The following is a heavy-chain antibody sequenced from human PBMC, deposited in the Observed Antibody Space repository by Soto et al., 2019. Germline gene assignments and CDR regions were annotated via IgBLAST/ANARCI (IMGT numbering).Heavy chain of an antibody. Sequence: NLSLTCSVSGSVISGTDYYWTWIRHQPGKGVEWIGFIYYTGNTYYSSSLKRRFTISVDTSENQFSLILRSVTAADTAVFYCARFGIRSSDGFALWGQGTMVTVS. CDR2: IYYTGNT. V-gene: IGHV4-31*03. CDR1: GSVISGTDYY. D-gene: IGHD6-6*01. J-gene: IGHJ3*01. CDR3: ARFGIRSSDGFAL.